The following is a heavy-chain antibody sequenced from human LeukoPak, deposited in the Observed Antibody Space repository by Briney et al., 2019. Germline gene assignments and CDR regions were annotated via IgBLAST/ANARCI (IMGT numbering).Heavy chain of an antibody. Sequence: PGGSLRLSCAASGFTFSNYWMSWVRQAPGKGLEWVANIKQDGSEKYYVDSVKGRFTVSRDNAKNSLYLQMNSLRAEDTAVYYCARDFYYGKFRSPYFDYWGQGTLVTVSS. J-gene: IGHJ4*02. V-gene: IGHV3-7*01. CDR2: IKQDGSEK. CDR1: GFTFSNYW. D-gene: IGHD3-10*01. CDR3: ARDFYYGKFRSPYFDY.